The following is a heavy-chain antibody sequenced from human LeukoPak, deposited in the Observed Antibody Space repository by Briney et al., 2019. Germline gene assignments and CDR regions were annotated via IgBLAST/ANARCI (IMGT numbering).Heavy chain of an antibody. CDR3: AKDHSYSYGPYYFDY. D-gene: IGHD5-18*01. CDR1: GFTFSNAW. J-gene: IGHJ4*02. CDR2: IKSKTDGGTT. Sequence: GGSLRLSCAASGFTFSNAWMSWVRQAPGKGLEWVGRIKSKTDGGTTDYAAPVKGRFTISRDDSKNTLYLQMNSLKTEDTAVYYCAKDHSYSYGPYYFDYWGQGTLVTVSS. V-gene: IGHV3-15*01.